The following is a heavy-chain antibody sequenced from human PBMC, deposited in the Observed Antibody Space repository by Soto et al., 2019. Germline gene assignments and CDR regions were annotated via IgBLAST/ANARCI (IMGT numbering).Heavy chain of an antibody. CDR2: IIPIFGTA. D-gene: IGHD6-6*01. J-gene: IGHJ5*02. CDR3: ARGPISPNSRSSGCTS. CDR1: GGTFSSYA. Sequence: QVQLVQSGAEVKKPGSSVKVSCKASGGTFSSYAISWVRQAPGQGLEWMGGIIPIFGTANYAQKFQGRVTITADESTSTADMGLGSLRSEDTAVYYCARGPISPNSRSSGCTSWGQGTLVTVSS. V-gene: IGHV1-69*12.